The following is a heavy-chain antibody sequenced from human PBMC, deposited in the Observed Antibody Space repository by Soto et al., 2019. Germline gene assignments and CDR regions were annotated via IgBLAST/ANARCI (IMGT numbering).Heavy chain of an antibody. J-gene: IGHJ4*02. V-gene: IGHV3-7*01. CDR1: GFTFSDYL. Sequence: EVQLVDSGGALVQPGASLRLSCAASGFTFSDYLRTWVRQAPGKGLEWVATIKQDGNEKYYVDSVKGRFTISRDNAKNSLYLQLNALRAEDTAVYYCAIGHWLGKWGQGTLVTVSS. CDR2: IKQDGNEK. D-gene: IGHD6-19*01. CDR3: AIGHWLGK.